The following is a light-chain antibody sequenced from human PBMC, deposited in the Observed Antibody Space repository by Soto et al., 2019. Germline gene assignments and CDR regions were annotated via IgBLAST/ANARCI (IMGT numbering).Light chain of an antibody. V-gene: IGKV3-20*01. CDR2: GAS. Sequence: EIVLTQSPGTLSLSPGERATLSCRASQSVSSSYLAWYQQKPGQAPRLLIYGASSRATDIPDRFSGSGSGTDFTLTFSRLGPEQFAVCYCLPYGSWHTVGEGTKLEIK. CDR1: QSVSSSY. CDR3: LPYGSWHT. J-gene: IGKJ2*01.